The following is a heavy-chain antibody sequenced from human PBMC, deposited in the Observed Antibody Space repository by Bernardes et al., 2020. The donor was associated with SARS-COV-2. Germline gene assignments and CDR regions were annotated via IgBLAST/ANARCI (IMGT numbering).Heavy chain of an antibody. CDR3: ARKGSSWDDAFDI. CDR2: IYPGDSDT. Sequence: GASLKISCKGSGYSFTRYWIGWVRTIPGKGLEWMGIIYPGDSDTRYSPSFQGQVTISADKSISTAYLQWSSLKASDTAMYYCARKGSSWDDAFDIWGQGTMVTVSS. CDR1: GYSFTRYW. D-gene: IGHD6-13*01. J-gene: IGHJ3*02. V-gene: IGHV5-51*01.